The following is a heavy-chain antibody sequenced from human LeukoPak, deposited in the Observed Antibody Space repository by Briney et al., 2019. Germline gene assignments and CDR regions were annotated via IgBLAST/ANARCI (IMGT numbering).Heavy chain of an antibody. CDR2: IWYDGSNK. CDR3: ARDSGRGSSGYYGLDY. Sequence: GGTLRLSCAASGFTFSSYGIHWVVQAPGKGVVGVAVIWYDGSNKYYEESVMGRFAISRDNSENNVYLQMNSVRAEDTSVYYGARDSGRGSSGYYGLDYWGQGTLVTVSS. J-gene: IGHJ4*02. CDR1: GFTFSSYG. D-gene: IGHD3-22*01. V-gene: IGHV3-33*01.